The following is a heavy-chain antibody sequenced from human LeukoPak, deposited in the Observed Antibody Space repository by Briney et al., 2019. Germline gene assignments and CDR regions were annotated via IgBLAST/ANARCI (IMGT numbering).Heavy chain of an antibody. J-gene: IGHJ4*02. D-gene: IGHD3-3*01. Sequence: GRSLRLSCAASGFAFSSYGMHWVRQAPGKGLEWVAVIWYDGSNKYYADSVKGRLTISRDNSKNTLYLQMNSLRAEDTAVYYCARADITIFGADYWGQGTLVTVSS. CDR1: GFAFSSYG. CDR3: ARADITIFGADY. V-gene: IGHV3-33*01. CDR2: IWYDGSNK.